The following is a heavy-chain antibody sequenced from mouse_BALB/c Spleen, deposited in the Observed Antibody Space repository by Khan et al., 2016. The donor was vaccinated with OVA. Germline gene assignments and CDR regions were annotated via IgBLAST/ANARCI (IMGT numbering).Heavy chain of an antibody. CDR1: GYTFTSYW. J-gene: IGHJ3*01. D-gene: IGHD1-1*02. Sequence: QVQLKQSGAELAKPGASVKMSCKASGYTFTSYWIHWVKQRPGQGLEWIGYINPSTGYTEYNQKFKDKATLTADKSSSTAYMQLSSLTSENSAVDYCESGGYGSFAYWGQGTLVTVSA. CDR2: INPSTGYT. CDR3: ESGGYGSFAY. V-gene: IGHV1-7*01.